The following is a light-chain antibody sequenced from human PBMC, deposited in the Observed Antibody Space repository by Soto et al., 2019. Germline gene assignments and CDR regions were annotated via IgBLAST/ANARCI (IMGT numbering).Light chain of an antibody. V-gene: IGLV1-40*01. CDR2: ANT. J-gene: IGLJ3*02. Sequence: QAVVTQPPSVSGAPGQRVTISCTGSSSNIGAGYDVHWYQQLPGTAPKLLIYANTNRPSGVPDRFSGSKSGTSASLATTGLQAEDEADYYCQSYDSSLSGWVFGGGTKVT. CDR3: QSYDSSLSGWV. CDR1: SSNIGAGYD.